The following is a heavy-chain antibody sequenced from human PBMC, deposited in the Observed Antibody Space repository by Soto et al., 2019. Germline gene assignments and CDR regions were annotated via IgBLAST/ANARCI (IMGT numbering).Heavy chain of an antibody. D-gene: IGHD3-22*01. J-gene: IGHJ4*02. CDR2: INSNGRTI. CDR3: TRGGDGSGFFSDF. V-gene: IGHV3-74*01. Sequence: GGSLRLSCAASGFTFSDYWMHWVRQAPGKGLVWFSRINSNGRTISYADSVKGRFTISRDNAKNTVYLLMNSLRAEDTAVYYCTRGGDGSGFFSDFWGQGALVTVSS. CDR1: GFTFSDYW.